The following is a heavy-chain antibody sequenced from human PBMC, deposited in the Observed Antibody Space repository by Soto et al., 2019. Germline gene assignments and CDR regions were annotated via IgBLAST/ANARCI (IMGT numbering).Heavy chain of an antibody. D-gene: IGHD6-19*01. Sequence: GGSLRLSCAASGFTFSNAWMNWVRQAPGKGLEWVGRIKSKTDGGTTDYAAPVKGRFTISRDDSKNTLYLQMNSLKTEDTAVYYCTTIAVAGTDYYYGMDVWGQGTTVTVSS. CDR2: IKSKTDGGTT. J-gene: IGHJ6*02. CDR3: TTIAVAGTDYYYGMDV. V-gene: IGHV3-15*07. CDR1: GFTFSNAW.